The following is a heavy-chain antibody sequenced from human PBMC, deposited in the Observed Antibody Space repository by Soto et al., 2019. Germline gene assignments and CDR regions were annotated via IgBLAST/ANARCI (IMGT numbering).Heavy chain of an antibody. CDR2: IFHDGNT. D-gene: IGHD2-8*02. CDR3: ARHEGWTGPDQ. V-gene: IGHV4-4*02. CDR1: GASIGSGGW. Sequence: PSETLSLTCAVSGASIGSGGWWSWVRQPPGKGLEWIPEIFHDGNTNYSPSLKSRVTISVDKSQNQFSLNVYSVTAADTAVYYCARHEGWTGPDQWGQGTLVTVSS. J-gene: IGHJ5*02.